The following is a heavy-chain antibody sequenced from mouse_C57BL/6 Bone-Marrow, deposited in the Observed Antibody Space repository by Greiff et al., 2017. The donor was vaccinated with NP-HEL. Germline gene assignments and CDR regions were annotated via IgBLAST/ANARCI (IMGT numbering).Heavy chain of an antibody. Sequence: QVQLQQSGAELVRPGTSVKVSCKASGYTFTNYLIEWVKQRPGQGLEWIGVIKPGSGGTNYNEKFKGKATLTADKSSNTAYMQLSSLTTEDSAFYFCSCGSNSEYSYWGPGPLVTVSA. CDR1: GYTFTNYL. CDR3: SCGSNSEYSY. D-gene: IGHD1-1*01. J-gene: IGHJ3*01. CDR2: IKPGSGGT. V-gene: IGHV1-54*02.